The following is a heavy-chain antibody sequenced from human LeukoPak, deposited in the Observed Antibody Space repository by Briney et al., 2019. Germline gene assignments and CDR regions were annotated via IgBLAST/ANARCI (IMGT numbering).Heavy chain of an antibody. CDR1: GAIVSRNF. CDR3: ARGSGSGWPLDR. D-gene: IGHD6-19*01. J-gene: IGHJ5*02. V-gene: IGHV3-53*01. Sequence: GGSLRLSCAASGAIVSRNFMSWVRQAPGKGLQWVAIMYAGGTTDYSESVRGRFYISRDTSNNTLSLQMNSLRAEDTAVYYCARGSGSGWPLDRWGQGTLVTVSS. CDR2: MYAGGTT.